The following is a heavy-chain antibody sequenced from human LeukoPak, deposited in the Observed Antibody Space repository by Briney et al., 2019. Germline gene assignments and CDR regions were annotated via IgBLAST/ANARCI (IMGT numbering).Heavy chain of an antibody. Sequence: PSETPSITCAVTGGSISSGAYSWSWIRQPPGKGLEWIGYIYHSGSTYYNPSLKSRVTMSVDTSKNQFSLKLSSVTAADTAVYYCARPYYDSSGYYHDAFDIWGQGTMVTVSS. CDR2: IYHSGST. CDR3: ARPYYDSSGYYHDAFDI. CDR1: GGSISSGAYS. D-gene: IGHD3-22*01. J-gene: IGHJ3*02. V-gene: IGHV4-30-4*07.